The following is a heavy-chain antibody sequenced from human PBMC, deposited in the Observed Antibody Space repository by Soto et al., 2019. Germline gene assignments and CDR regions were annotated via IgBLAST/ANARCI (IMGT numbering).Heavy chain of an antibody. Sequence: PGGSLRLSCAASGFTFSSYSMNWVRQAPGKGLEWVSSISSSSSYIYYADSVKGRFTISRDNAKNSLYLQMNSLRAEDTAVYYCAHLKSHPSYYFDYWGQGTLVTVSS. CDR2: ISSSSSYI. V-gene: IGHV3-21*01. CDR1: GFTFSSYS. D-gene: IGHD6-6*01. J-gene: IGHJ4*02. CDR3: AHLKSHPSYYFDY.